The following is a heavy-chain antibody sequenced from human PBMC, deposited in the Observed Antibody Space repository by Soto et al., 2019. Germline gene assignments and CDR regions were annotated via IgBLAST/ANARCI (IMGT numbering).Heavy chain of an antibody. D-gene: IGHD6-19*01. CDR2: IKHSGST. CDR3: ARDSLGIAVLGTGRSKNNWFDP. J-gene: IGHJ5*02. CDR1: GGXFSGYY. V-gene: IGHV4-34*01. Sequence: SETLSLTCAVYGGXFSGYYWSWIRQPQGKGLELIGEIKHSGSTNYNPSLKSRVTISIDTSKNQFSLKLSSVTAADTAIYYCARDSLGIAVLGTGRSKNNWFDPWGQGTLVTVSS.